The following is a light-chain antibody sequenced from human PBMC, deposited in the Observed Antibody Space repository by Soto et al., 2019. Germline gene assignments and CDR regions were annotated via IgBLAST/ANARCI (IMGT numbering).Light chain of an antibody. CDR1: SSDVGGYNY. V-gene: IGLV2-8*01. J-gene: IGLJ1*01. Sequence: QSVLTQPPSASGSPGQSVAISCTGTSSDVGGYNYVSWYQQHPGNAPKLMIYEVNKRPSGVPDRFSGSKSGNTASLTVSGLQAEDEADYYCSSYSGSSNVFGTATKVTVL. CDR3: SSYSGSSNV. CDR2: EVN.